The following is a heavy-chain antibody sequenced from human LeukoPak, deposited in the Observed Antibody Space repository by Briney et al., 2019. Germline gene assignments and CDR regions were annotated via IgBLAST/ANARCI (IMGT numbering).Heavy chain of an antibody. CDR1: GGSFSGYY. D-gene: IGHD6-13*01. Sequence: PSETLSLTCAVYGGSFSGYYWSWIRQPPGKGLKWIGEINHSGSTNYNPSLKSRVTISVDTSKSQFSLKLSSVTTADTAVYYCARGLSIAAAGTVDKVLDYWGQGTLVTVSS. CDR3: ARGLSIAAAGTVDKVLDY. CDR2: INHSGST. J-gene: IGHJ4*02. V-gene: IGHV4-34*01.